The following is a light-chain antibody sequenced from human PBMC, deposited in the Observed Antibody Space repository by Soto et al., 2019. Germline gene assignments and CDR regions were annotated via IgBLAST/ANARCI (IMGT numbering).Light chain of an antibody. J-gene: IGKJ4*01. Sequence: EIVLPQSPATLSLSPGERATLSCRASQSVSSYLAWYQQKPGQAPRLLIYDASNRATGIPARFSGSGSGTDFTLTISSLEPEDFAVYYCQQRSNWPQLTLGGGTKVEIK. CDR2: DAS. V-gene: IGKV3-11*01. CDR1: QSVSSY. CDR3: QQRSNWPQLT.